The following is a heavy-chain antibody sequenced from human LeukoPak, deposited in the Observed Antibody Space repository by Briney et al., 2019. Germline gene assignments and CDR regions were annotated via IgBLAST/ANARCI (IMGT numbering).Heavy chain of an antibody. Sequence: ASVKVSCKASGYTFTSYGISWVRQAPGQGLEWMGWISAYNGNTNYAQKFQGRVTMTRDTSISTAYMELSRLRSDDTAVYYCARSLTYGDILGDAFDIWGQGTMVTVSS. CDR2: ISAYNGNT. V-gene: IGHV1-18*01. CDR3: ARSLTYGDILGDAFDI. CDR1: GYTFTSYG. D-gene: IGHD4-17*01. J-gene: IGHJ3*02.